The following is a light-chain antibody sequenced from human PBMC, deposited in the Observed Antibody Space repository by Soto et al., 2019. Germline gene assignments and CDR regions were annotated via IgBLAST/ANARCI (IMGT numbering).Light chain of an antibody. J-gene: IGKJ1*01. CDR1: QSISSW. CDR2: DAS. Sequence: DIQMTQSPSTLSASVGDRVTITCRSSQSISSWLAWYQQKPGKAPKLLIYDASSLESGVPSRFSGSGSGTEFTLTISSLQPDDFATYYCQQYNSYSTTFGQGTKV. V-gene: IGKV1-5*01. CDR3: QQYNSYSTT.